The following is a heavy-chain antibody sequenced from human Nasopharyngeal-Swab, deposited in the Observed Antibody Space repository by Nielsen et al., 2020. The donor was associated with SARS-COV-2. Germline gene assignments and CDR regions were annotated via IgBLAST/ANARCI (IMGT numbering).Heavy chain of an antibody. CDR2: ISSSSSYI. V-gene: IGHV3-21*01. D-gene: IGHD3-10*01. CDR3: ARDLDYYGSGTNGMDV. Sequence: WIRQPPGKGLEWVSSISSSSSYIYYADSVKGRFTISRDNAKNSLYLQMNSLRAEDTAVYYCARDLDYYGSGTNGMDVWGQGTTVT. J-gene: IGHJ6*02.